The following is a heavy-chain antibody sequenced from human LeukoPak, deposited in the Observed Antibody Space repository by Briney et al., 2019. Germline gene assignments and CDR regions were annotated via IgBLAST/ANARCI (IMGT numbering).Heavy chain of an antibody. J-gene: IGHJ4*02. D-gene: IGHD4-17*01. CDR3: ASPLEDYGDHEFLY. CDR2: ISAYNGNT. Sequence: ASVKVSCKASGCTFTSYAISWVRQAPGQGREWMGWISAYNGNTNYAQKLQGRVTMTTDTSTTTAYMELRSLRSDDTAVYYCASPLEDYGDHEFLYWGQGPLVTVSS. CDR1: GCTFTSYA. V-gene: IGHV1-18*01.